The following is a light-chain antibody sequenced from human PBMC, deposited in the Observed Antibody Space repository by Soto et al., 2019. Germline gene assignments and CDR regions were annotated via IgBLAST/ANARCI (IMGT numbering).Light chain of an antibody. V-gene: IGKV3-15*01. CDR1: QSVSSN. CDR3: QQNNNWPPGT. CDR2: GAS. Sequence: EIVMTQSPATLSVSPGERATLSCRASQSVSSNLAWYQQKPGQAPRLLIYGASTRATGIPARFSGSGSGTEFTLPISGLQSEDFAFYYCQQNNNWPPGTLGKGTKVE. J-gene: IGKJ1*01.